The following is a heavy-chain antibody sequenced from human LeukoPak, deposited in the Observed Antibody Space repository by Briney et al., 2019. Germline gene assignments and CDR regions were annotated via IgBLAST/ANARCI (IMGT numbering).Heavy chain of an antibody. J-gene: IGHJ4*02. CDR2: ISSSGSTI. CDR1: GFTFQTFG. CDR3: ARDYYDSSGYYYFDY. D-gene: IGHD3-22*01. V-gene: IGHV3-48*04. Sequence: PGGSLRLSCAVSGFTFQTFGIHWVRQTPGKGLEWVSYISSSGSTIYYADSVKGRFTISRDNAKNSLYLQMNSLRAEDTAVYYCARDYYDSSGYYYFDYWGQGTLVTVSS.